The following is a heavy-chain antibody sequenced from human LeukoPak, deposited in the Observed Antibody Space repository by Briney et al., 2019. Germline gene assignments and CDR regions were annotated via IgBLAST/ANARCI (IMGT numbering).Heavy chain of an antibody. V-gene: IGHV3-23*01. CDR2: ISGSGGST. CDR3: AKDGRRYYYGSGSYYLTYFDY. Sequence: PGGSLRLSCAASGFTFSSYAMSWVRQAPGKGLEWVSAISGSGGSTYYADSVKGRFTISRDNSKNTLYLQMNSLRAEDTAVYYCAKDGRRYYYGSGSYYLTYFDYWGQGTQVTVSS. CDR1: GFTFSSYA. J-gene: IGHJ4*02. D-gene: IGHD3-10*01.